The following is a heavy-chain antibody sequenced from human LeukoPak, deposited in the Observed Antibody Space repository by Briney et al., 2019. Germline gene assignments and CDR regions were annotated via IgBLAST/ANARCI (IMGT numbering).Heavy chain of an antibody. CDR3: VKGYGYGYRRNRRWFDP. CDR2: INHSGST. V-gene: IGHV4-34*01. CDR1: GGSFSGYY. J-gene: IGHJ5*02. D-gene: IGHD5-18*01. Sequence: SETLSLTCAVYGGSFSGYYWSWIRQPPGKGLEWIGEINHSGSTNYNPSLKSRVTISVDTSKNQFSLMLSSVTAADTAVYYCVKGYGYGYRRNRRWFDPWGQGTLVTVSS.